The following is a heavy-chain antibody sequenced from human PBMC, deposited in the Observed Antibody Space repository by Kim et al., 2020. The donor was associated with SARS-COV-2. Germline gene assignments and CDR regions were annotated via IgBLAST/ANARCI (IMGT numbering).Heavy chain of an antibody. CDR1: GGSISSYY. CDR3: ARAAMVRGGMDV. J-gene: IGHJ6*02. D-gene: IGHD3-10*01. V-gene: IGHV4-59*13. Sequence: SQTLSLTCTVSGGSISSYYWSWLRQPPGKGLEWIGYIYYSGSTNYNPSLKSRVTISVDTSKNQFSLKLSSVTAADTAVYYCARAAMVRGGMDVWGQGTTVTVSS. CDR2: IYYSGST.